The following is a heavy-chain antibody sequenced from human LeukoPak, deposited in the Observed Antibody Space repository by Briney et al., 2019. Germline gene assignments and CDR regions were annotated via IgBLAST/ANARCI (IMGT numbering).Heavy chain of an antibody. CDR2: ISAYNGNT. Sequence: EASVKVSCKASGYTFTSYGISWVRRAPGQGLEWMGWISAYNGNTNYAQKLQGRVTTTTDTSTSTAYMELRSLRSDDTAVYYCARGAAAGTPAEYFQHWGQGTLVTVSS. CDR3: ARGAAAGTPAEYFQH. CDR1: GYTFTSYG. D-gene: IGHD6-13*01. J-gene: IGHJ1*01. V-gene: IGHV1-18*01.